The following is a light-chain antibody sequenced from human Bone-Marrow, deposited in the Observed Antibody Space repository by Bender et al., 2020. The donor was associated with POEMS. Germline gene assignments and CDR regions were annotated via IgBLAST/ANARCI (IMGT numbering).Light chain of an antibody. CDR3: SSYAGSTYLV. Sequence: QSALTQPPSASGSPGQSVTISCTGTINDVGAYHSVSWYQQHPGQAPKLMIYEVIKRPSGVPDRFSGSKSGDTASLTVSGLQAEDEDDYYCSSYAGSTYLVFGGGTKVTVL. CDR2: EVI. CDR1: INDVGAYHS. J-gene: IGLJ2*01. V-gene: IGLV2-8*01.